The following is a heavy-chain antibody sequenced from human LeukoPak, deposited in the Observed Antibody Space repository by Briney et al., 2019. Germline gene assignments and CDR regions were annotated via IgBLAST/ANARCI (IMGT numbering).Heavy chain of an antibody. CDR1: GFTFSSYA. CDR3: TLLKGRGYYYDSTGGDI. J-gene: IGHJ3*02. Sequence: GGSLRLSCAASGFTFSSYAMSWVRQAPGKGLEWVSAISGSGGSTYYADSVKGRFTISRDNSKNTLYLQMNSLRAEDTAVYYCTLLKGRGYYYDSTGGDIWGQGTMVTVSS. CDR2: ISGSGGST. D-gene: IGHD3-22*01. V-gene: IGHV3-23*01.